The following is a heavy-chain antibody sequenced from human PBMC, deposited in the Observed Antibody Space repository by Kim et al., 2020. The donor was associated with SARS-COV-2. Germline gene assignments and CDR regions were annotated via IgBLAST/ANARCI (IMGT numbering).Heavy chain of an antibody. V-gene: IGHV4-39*01. CDR2: VYFSGST. J-gene: IGHJ4*02. CDR3: AKTGYSSSWDVGY. Sequence: SETLSLTCSVSGGSISSSSYYWGWIRQPPGKGLEWIGSVYFSGSTYYNQSLKSRVTISVDTSNNQFSLKLRSVTAADTAVDYCAKTGYSSSWDVGYWGQG. D-gene: IGHD6-13*01. CDR1: GGSISSSSYY.